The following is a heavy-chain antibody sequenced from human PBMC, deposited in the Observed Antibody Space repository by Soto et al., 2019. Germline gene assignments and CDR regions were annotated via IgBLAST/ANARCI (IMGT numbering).Heavy chain of an antibody. D-gene: IGHD3-22*01. CDR1: GFTFDDYT. V-gene: IGHV3-43*01. Sequence: GGSLRLSCAASGFTFDDYTMHWVRQAPGKGLEWVSLISWDGGSTYYADSVKGRFTISRDNSKNSLYLQMNSLRTEDTALYYCAKDKVNYYDSSGSSEYFQHWGQGTLVTVSS. CDR2: ISWDGGST. J-gene: IGHJ1*01. CDR3: AKDKVNYYDSSGSSEYFQH.